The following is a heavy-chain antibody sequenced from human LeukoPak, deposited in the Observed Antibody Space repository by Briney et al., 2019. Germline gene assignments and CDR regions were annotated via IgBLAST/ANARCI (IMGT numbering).Heavy chain of an antibody. Sequence: PGGSLRLSCAASGFTFSDYYMSWIRQAPGKGLEWVSYISSSGSTIYYADSVKGRFTISRDNAKNSLYLQMNSLRAGDTAVYYCARDAPYYYGSGSYCDYWGQGTLVTVSS. CDR1: GFTFSDYY. D-gene: IGHD3-10*01. J-gene: IGHJ4*02. CDR3: ARDAPYYYGSGSYCDY. CDR2: ISSSGSTI. V-gene: IGHV3-11*01.